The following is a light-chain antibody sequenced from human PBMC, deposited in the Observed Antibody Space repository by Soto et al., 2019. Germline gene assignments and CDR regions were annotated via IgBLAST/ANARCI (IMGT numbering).Light chain of an antibody. V-gene: IGKV1-5*01. Sequence: DIQMTHSPSTLSASVGDRVTITCRASQSISSWLAWYQQKPGKAPKLLIYDASSLESGVPLRFSGSGSGTEFTLTISSLQPDDFATYYCQQYNSYLRTFGQGTKV. CDR3: QQYNSYLRT. CDR1: QSISSW. CDR2: DAS. J-gene: IGKJ1*01.